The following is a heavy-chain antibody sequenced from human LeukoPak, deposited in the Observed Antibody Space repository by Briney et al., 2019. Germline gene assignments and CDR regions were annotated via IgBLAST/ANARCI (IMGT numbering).Heavy chain of an antibody. V-gene: IGHV1-2*02. J-gene: IGHJ4*02. CDR3: AREAYSESYLGDYFDY. Sequence: WASVKVSCKASGYTFTGYYVHWVRQAPGQGLEWMGWISPKSGGTNYAQKFQGRVTMTTDTSISTAYMEMSRLRSDDTALYYCAREAYSESYLGDYFDYWGEGTLVPVTS. D-gene: IGHD1-26*01. CDR2: ISPKSGGT. CDR1: GYTFTGYY.